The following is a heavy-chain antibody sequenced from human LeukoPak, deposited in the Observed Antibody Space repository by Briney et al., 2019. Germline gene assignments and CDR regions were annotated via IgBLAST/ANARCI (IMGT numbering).Heavy chain of an antibody. Sequence: PGASVKVSCKASGYTFTSYYMHWVRQASGQGLEWMGWMNPNNGNTGYAQKFQGRVTMTRDTSISTAYMELRGLRSEDTAVYYCVRDGEGVAISVNYWFDPWGQGTLVTVSS. CDR3: VRDGEGVAISVNYWFDP. J-gene: IGHJ5*02. D-gene: IGHD3-10*01. CDR1: GYTFTSYY. CDR2: MNPNNGNT. V-gene: IGHV1-8*02.